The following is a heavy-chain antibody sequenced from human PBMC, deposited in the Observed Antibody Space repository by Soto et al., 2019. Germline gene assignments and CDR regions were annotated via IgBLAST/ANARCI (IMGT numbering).Heavy chain of an antibody. CDR1: GFSLTTSGVG. D-gene: IGHD3-3*01. CDR2: IYWDDDK. V-gene: IGHV2-5*02. CDR3: AHRVLRTVFGLVTTTAIYFDF. J-gene: IGHJ4*02. Sequence: QITLKESGPTVVNPTETLTLTCTFSGFSLTTSGVGVGWVRQSPGKAPEGLALIYWDDDKRYSTSLKSRLTITKDTSKNQVVLTMANVDPADTATYYCAHRVLRTVFGLVTTTAIYFDFWGQGTPVVVSS.